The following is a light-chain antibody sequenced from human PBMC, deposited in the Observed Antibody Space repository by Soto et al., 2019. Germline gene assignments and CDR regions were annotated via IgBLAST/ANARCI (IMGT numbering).Light chain of an antibody. J-gene: IGLJ2*01. Sequence: QSALTQPASMSGSPGQSITISCTGTSSDVGGYNCVSWYQQHPGKAPKLMIYDVSNRPSGVSNRFSGSKSGNTASLTISGLQAEDEADYYCSSYTSSSTRGVFGGGTKLTVL. CDR2: DVS. CDR1: SSDVGGYNC. V-gene: IGLV2-14*01. CDR3: SSYTSSSTRGV.